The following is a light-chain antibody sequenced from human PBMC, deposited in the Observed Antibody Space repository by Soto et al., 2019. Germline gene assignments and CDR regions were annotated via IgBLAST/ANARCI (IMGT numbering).Light chain of an antibody. J-gene: IGLJ1*01. CDR3: SSYTSSSTLSYV. CDR1: SSDVGGYKY. Sequence: QSVLTQPASVSGSPGQSITISCTGTSSDVGGYKYVSWYQQYPGKAPKLMIYEVSNRPSGVSNRFSGSKSGNTASLTISGLQAEDEADYYCSSYTSSSTLSYVFGTGTKVTV. CDR2: EVS. V-gene: IGLV2-14*01.